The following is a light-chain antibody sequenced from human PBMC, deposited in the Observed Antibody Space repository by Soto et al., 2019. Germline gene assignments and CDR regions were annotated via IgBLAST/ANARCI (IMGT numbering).Light chain of an antibody. CDR3: QQRRSWPLT. Sequence: EIVLTQSPATLSLSPGERATLSCRASQSVCTYFAWYQQKPGQAPRLLIYDASNRATGSPARFSGSGSGTDFTLAISRLEPEDFAVYYCQQRRSWPLTFGGGTNVEI. V-gene: IGKV3-11*01. J-gene: IGKJ4*01. CDR2: DAS. CDR1: QSVCTY.